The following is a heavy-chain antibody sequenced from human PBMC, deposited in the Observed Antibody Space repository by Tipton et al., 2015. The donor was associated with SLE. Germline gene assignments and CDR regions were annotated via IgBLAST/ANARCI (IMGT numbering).Heavy chain of an antibody. CDR2: IRSKAYGGTT. D-gene: IGHD3-22*01. CDR3: TRDSTYYYDSSGYYYYYYYYMDG. J-gene: IGHJ6*03. CDR1: GFTFGDYA. Sequence: SLRLSCTASGFTFGDYAMSWVRQAPGKGLEWVGFIRSKAYGGTTEYAASVKGRFTISRDDSKSIAYLQINSLKTEDTGVYYFTRDSTYYYDSSGYYYYYYYYMDGWGKRTTVTVPS. V-gene: IGHV3-49*04.